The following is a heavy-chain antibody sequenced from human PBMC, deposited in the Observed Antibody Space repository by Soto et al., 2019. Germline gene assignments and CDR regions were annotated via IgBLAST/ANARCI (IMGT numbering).Heavy chain of an antibody. Sequence: SETLSLTCTVSGGSISSGGYYWSWIRQHPGKGLEWIGYIYYSGSTYYNPSLKSRVTISVDTSKNQFSLKLSSVTAADTAVYYCARAPRYYYDFWSVFFTPRPYSYSMLFCGTAPTVT. CDR1: GGSISSGGYY. J-gene: IGHJ6*03. D-gene: IGHD3-3*01. V-gene: IGHV4-31*03. CDR2: IYYSGST. CDR3: ARAPRYYYDFWSVFFTPRPYSYSMLF.